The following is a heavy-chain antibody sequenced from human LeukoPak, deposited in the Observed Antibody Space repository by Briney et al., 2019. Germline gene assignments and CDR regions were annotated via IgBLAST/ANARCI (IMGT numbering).Heavy chain of an antibody. CDR1: GFTFSSYS. J-gene: IGHJ3*02. CDR2: ISSSSSYI. D-gene: IGHD3-22*01. Sequence: GGSLRLSCAASGFTFSSYSMNWVRQAPGKGLEWVSSISSSSSYIYYADSVKGRFTISGDNAKNSLYLQMNSLRAEDTAVYYCAREPEITMIVVAPEDAFDIWGQGTMVTVSS. CDR3: AREPEITMIVVAPEDAFDI. V-gene: IGHV3-21*01.